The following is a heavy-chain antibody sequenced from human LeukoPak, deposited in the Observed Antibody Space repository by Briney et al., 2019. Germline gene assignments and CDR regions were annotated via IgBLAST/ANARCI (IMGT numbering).Heavy chain of an antibody. CDR2: ISHRGRT. J-gene: IGHJ6*03. Sequence: PSETLSLTCAVYGGSLSDYYWSWIRQSPGKGLEWIGEISHRGRTYYNLSLKSRGTISIDTSKNQFSLKVNSVTAADTAVYYCARGIGYSSYMDVWGKGTTVTVSS. CDR3: ARGIGYSSYMDV. V-gene: IGHV4-34*01. D-gene: IGHD5-18*01. CDR1: GGSLSDYY.